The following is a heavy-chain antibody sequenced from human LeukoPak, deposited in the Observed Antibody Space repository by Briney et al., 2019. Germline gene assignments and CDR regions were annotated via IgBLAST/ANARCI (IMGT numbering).Heavy chain of an antibody. CDR2: ISSSGSTI. CDR3: ARDSRSGYSGYDYVY. V-gene: IGHV3-48*03. J-gene: IGHJ4*02. D-gene: IGHD5-12*01. CDR1: GFTFSSYE. Sequence: PGGSLRLSCAASGFTFSSYEMNWVRQAPGKGLEWVSYISSSGSTIYYADSVKGRFTISRDNAKNSLYLQMNSLRAEDTAVYYCARDSRSGYSGYDYVYWGQGTLVTVSS.